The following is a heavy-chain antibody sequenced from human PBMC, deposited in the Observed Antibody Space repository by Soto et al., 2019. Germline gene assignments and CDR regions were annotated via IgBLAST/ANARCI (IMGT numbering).Heavy chain of an antibody. CDR1: RYNFANYC. CDR2: IYPGNSDT. Sequence: GESLKISCKGSRYNFANYCIGWVRRMPGKGLEWMGIIYPGNSDTRYSPSFQGQVTISADTSISTDYLEWSSLKASDTAIFYCARHVYYDVLKKNYWGQGILVTVSS. CDR3: ARHVYYDVLKKNY. J-gene: IGHJ4*02. V-gene: IGHV5-51*01. D-gene: IGHD3-9*01.